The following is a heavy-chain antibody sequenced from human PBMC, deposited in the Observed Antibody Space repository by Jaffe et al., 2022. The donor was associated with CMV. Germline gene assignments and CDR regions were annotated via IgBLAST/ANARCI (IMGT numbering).Heavy chain of an antibody. D-gene: IGHD2-2*02. CDR1: GDSVSSNSAA. CDR2: TYYRSKWYN. V-gene: IGHV6-1*01. CDR3: ARSLLPIVVVPAAIGGDWFDP. Sequence: QVQLQQSGPGLVKPSQTLSLTCAISGDSVSSNSAAWNWIRQSPSRGLEWLGRTYYRSKWYNDYAVSVKSRITINPDTSKNQFSLQLNSVTPEDTAVYYCARSLLPIVVVPAAIGGDWFDPWGQGTLVTVSS. J-gene: IGHJ5*02.